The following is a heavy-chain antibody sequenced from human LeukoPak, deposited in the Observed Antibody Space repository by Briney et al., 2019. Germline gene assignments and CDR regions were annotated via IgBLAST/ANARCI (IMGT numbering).Heavy chain of an antibody. CDR2: IKQDGSEK. D-gene: IGHD6-13*01. J-gene: IGHJ4*02. CDR3: ARELRPDPYSASWYNY. CDR1: GFTFSSYW. Sequence: QPRGSLRLSCAASGFTFSSYWMSWVRQAPGKGLEWVANIKQDGSEKYYVDSVKGRFTISRDNAKNSLYLQMNSLRAEDTAVYYYARELRPDPYSASWYNYWGQGILVTVSS. V-gene: IGHV3-7*01.